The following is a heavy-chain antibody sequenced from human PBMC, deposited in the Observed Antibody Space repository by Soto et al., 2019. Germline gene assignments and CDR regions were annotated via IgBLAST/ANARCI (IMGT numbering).Heavy chain of an antibody. J-gene: IGHJ6*02. Sequence: SETLSLTCTVSGGSISSYYWSWIRQPPGKGLEWIGYIYYSGSTNYNPSLKSRVTISVDTSKNQFSLKLSSVTAADTAVYYCARGGYSYGYYYYCGMDVWGQGTTVTVSS. CDR3: ARGGYSYGYYYYCGMDV. CDR2: IYYSGST. V-gene: IGHV4-59*01. D-gene: IGHD5-18*01. CDR1: GGSISSYY.